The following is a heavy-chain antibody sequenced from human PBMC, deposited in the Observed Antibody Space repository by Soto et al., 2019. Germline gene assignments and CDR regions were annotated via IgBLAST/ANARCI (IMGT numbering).Heavy chain of an antibody. V-gene: IGHV3-9*01. Sequence: EVQLVESGGGLVQPGRSLRLSCAASGFTFDDYAMHWVRQAPGKGLEWVSGISWNSGSIGYADSVKGRFTISRDNAKNSLYLQMNRLRAEDTALYYCAKVGCRSTSCYALDYWGQGTLVTVSS. CDR2: ISWNSGSI. J-gene: IGHJ4*02. CDR1: GFTFDDYA. CDR3: AKVGCRSTSCYALDY. D-gene: IGHD2-2*01.